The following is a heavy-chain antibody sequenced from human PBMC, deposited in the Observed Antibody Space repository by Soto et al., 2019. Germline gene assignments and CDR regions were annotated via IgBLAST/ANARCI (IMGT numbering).Heavy chain of an antibody. D-gene: IGHD5-18*01. V-gene: IGHV4-34*01. CDR3: ARGKYSYGYDFGY. CDR1: GGSFSGYY. Sequence: PSETLSLTCAVYGGSFSGYYWSWIRQPPGKGLEWIGEINHSGSTNYNPSLKSRVTISVDTSKNQFSLKLSSVTAADTAVYYCARGKYSYGYDFGYWGQGTLVTVAS. CDR2: INHSGST. J-gene: IGHJ4*02.